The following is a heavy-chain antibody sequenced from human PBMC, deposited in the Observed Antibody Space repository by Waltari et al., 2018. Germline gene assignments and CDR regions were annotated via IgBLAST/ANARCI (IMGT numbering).Heavy chain of an antibody. V-gene: IGHV1-24*01. Sequence: QVQLVQSGAEVMKPGASVKVSCKFPEYPLSGLSVSWLRHLPGKGLEWLGRFDPGDSETASARKCLGRVTMTEDTSTDTAYMELSSLRSEDTAVYYCRLVGRNIVLAGAAPSYYSYMDVWGRGTSVTVSS. J-gene: IGHJ6*03. D-gene: IGHD2-21*01. CDR2: FDPGDSET. CDR3: RLVGRNIVLAGAAPSYYSYMDV. CDR1: EYPLSGLS.